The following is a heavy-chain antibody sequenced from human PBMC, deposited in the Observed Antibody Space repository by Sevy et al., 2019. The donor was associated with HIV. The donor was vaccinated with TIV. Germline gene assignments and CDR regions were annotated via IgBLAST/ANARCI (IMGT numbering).Heavy chain of an antibody. Sequence: GGSLRLSCAASGFTFSTYAMSWVRQAPGKGLEWVSAISGSGGSTYYADSVKGRFTISRDKSKNTLYLQMNSLRVADTAVYYCAKGDRTFYGLYVWGQGTTVTVSS. J-gene: IGHJ6*02. D-gene: IGHD2-15*01. CDR3: AKGDRTFYGLYV. V-gene: IGHV3-23*01. CDR1: GFTFSTYA. CDR2: ISGSGGST.